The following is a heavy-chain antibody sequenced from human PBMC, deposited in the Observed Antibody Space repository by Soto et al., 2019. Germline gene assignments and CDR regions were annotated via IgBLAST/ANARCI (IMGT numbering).Heavy chain of an antibody. Sequence: ASVKVSCKASGYTFTSYGISWVRQAPGQGLEWMGWISAYNGNTNYAQKLQGRVTMTTDTSTSTAYMELRRLRSDDTAVYYYSKYRGIAVAGYYYYGMDVWGQGTTVTVSS. D-gene: IGHD6-19*01. CDR2: ISAYNGNT. CDR3: SKYRGIAVAGYYYYGMDV. J-gene: IGHJ6*02. CDR1: GYTFTSYG. V-gene: IGHV1-18*01.